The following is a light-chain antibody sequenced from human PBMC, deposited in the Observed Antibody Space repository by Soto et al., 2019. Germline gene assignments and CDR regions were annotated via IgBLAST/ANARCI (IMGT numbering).Light chain of an antibody. V-gene: IGKV3-11*01. CDR3: QQGNILPLT. J-gene: IGKJ4*01. Sequence: VKTQSPPTRSVDHGERAALSCRASQRVCSHLAWYQKKPGKAPRLLIYAASSWQNGVPARFSGSGSGTDFTLTISSLQPEDFAVYYCQQGNILPLTFGEGTKVDIK. CDR1: QRVCSH. CDR2: AAS.